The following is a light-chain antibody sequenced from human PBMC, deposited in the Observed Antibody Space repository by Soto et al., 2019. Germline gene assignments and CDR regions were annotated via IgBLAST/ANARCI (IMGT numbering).Light chain of an antibody. V-gene: IGLV1-40*01. Sequence: QSVLTQPPSVSGAPGQRVIISCTGSSSNIGAGYDVHWYQQLPGTAPKLLIYGNTNRPSWVPDRFSGSKSGTSASLAITGLQAEDEADYYCQSYDSSLSVVFGGGTQLTVL. CDR1: SSNIGAGYD. J-gene: IGLJ2*01. CDR2: GNT. CDR3: QSYDSSLSVV.